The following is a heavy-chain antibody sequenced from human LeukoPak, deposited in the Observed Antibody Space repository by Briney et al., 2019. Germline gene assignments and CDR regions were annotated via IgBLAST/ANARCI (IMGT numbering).Heavy chain of an antibody. CDR2: IIPIFGTA. D-gene: IGHD2-15*01. CDR1: GGTFSSYA. J-gene: IGHJ6*04. V-gene: IGHV1-69*13. Sequence: ASVKVSCKASGGTFSSYAISWVRQAPGQGLEWMGGIIPIFGTANYAQKFQGRVTITADESTSTAYMELSSLRPEDTAVYYCARDGVVVVAATLPQPYYYGMDVWGKGTTVTVSS. CDR3: ARDGVVVVAATLPQPYYYGMDV.